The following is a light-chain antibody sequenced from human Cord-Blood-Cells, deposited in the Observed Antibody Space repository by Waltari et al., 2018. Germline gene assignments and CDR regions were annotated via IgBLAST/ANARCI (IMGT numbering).Light chain of an antibody. J-gene: IGKJ1*01. Sequence: PGERATLSCRASQSVSSSYLAWYQQKPGQAPRLLIYGASSRATGIPDRFSGSGSGTDFTLTISRLEPEDFAVYYCQQYGSSPRTFGQGTKVEIK. CDR1: QSVSSSY. V-gene: IGKV3-20*01. CDR3: QQYGSSPRT. CDR2: GAS.